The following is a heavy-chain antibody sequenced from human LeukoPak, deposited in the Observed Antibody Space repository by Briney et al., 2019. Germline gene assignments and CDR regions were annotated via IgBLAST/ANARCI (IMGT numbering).Heavy chain of an antibody. Sequence: GGSLRLSCAASGFTFSSYAMSWVRQAPGKGLEWVSFISPSADRTSNADSVEGRFTISRDNPRNTLYLQMNSLRDEVTAVYYCAIMHGYYDGSGYWVQWGQGALVTVSS. CDR3: AIMHGYYDGSGYWVQ. V-gene: IGHV3-23*01. CDR2: ISPSADRT. J-gene: IGHJ4*02. CDR1: GFTFSSYA. D-gene: IGHD3-22*01.